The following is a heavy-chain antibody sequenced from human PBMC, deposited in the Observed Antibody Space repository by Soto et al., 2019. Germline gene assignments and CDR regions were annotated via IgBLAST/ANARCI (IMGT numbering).Heavy chain of an antibody. D-gene: IGHD6-6*01. Sequence: QVQLVQSAAEVKKTGASVKVSCKASGYSFINYDINWVRQAAGRGLEWMGWMNPNSGNTGYAQKFQGRVTMTRDTSINTAYMELSSLTSDDTALYYCARDTSRSSSGAAYWGPETLVTVSS. CDR1: GYSFINYD. CDR2: MNPNSGNT. CDR3: ARDTSRSSSGAAY. J-gene: IGHJ4*02. V-gene: IGHV1-8*01.